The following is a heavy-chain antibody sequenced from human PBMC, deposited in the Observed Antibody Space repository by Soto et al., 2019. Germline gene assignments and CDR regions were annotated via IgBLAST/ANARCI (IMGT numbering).Heavy chain of an antibody. CDR1: GYTFTGYY. CDR2: INPKSGGT. CDR3: ARDRGYRSSNGCWNFDP. J-gene: IGHJ5*02. Sequence: ASVKVSCKAAGYTFTGYYMHWVRQAPGQGLEWMGWINPKSGGTNYAQKFQGRVTMTRDTSISTAYMELSRLRSDDTAVYYCARDRGYRSSNGCWNFDPWGHGTLVTVSS. V-gene: IGHV1-2*02. D-gene: IGHD2-2*01.